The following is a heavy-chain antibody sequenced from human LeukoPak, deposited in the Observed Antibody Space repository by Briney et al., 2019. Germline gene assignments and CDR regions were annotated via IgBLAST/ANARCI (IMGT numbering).Heavy chain of an antibody. CDR1: GYTFTNYG. V-gene: IGHV1-18*01. CDR2: ISAYNGNT. CDR3: ARFNSSGWFYYYYYGMDV. D-gene: IGHD6-19*01. Sequence: GASVKVSCKASGYTFTNYGISWVRQAPGQGLEWMGWISAYNGNTNYAQKLQGRVTMTTDTSTSTAYMELRSLRSDDTAVYYCARFNSSGWFYYYYYGMDVWGQGTTVTVSS. J-gene: IGHJ6*02.